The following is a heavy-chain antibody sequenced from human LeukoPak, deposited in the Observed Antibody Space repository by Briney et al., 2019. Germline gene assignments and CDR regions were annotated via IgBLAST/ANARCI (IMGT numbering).Heavy chain of an antibody. V-gene: IGHV4-34*01. Sequence: PSETLSLTCAVYGGSFSGYYWSWIRQPPGKGLEWIGEINHSGSTNYNPSLKSRVTISVDTSKNQFSLKLSSVTAADTAVYYCARGRSSSSYYRGQGTLVTVSS. CDR1: GGSFSGYY. CDR2: INHSGST. J-gene: IGHJ4*02. CDR3: ARGRSSSSYY. D-gene: IGHD6-13*01.